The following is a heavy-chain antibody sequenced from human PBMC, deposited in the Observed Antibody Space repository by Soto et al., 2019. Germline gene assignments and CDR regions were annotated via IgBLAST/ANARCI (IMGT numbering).Heavy chain of an antibody. Sequence: QVQLHQWGAGLLKPSETLSLACSIYSGSFSGYYWSWIRQPPGKGLEWIGEISQSGNTNYSPSLKSRVAISIDTSKKQFALNLASVSAADTVVYYCARAPKVSGSSQTRPDFWGQGTLVTVSS. D-gene: IGHD6-6*01. CDR3: ARAPKVSGSSQTRPDF. J-gene: IGHJ4*02. CDR2: ISQSGNT. CDR1: SGSFSGYY. V-gene: IGHV4-34*01.